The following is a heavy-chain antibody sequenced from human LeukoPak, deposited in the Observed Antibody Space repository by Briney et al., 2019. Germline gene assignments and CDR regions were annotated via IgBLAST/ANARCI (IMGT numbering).Heavy chain of an antibody. CDR1: VYTFTVYY. CDR3: ARDVRIAVAAPDY. J-gene: IGHJ4*02. Sequence: ASLKVSCKASVYTFTVYYMQWVRQAPGQGLEWMGWINPNTGGTKYKQKFQGRVAMTRNTSISKAYIELSRLRSDDTAVYYCARDVRIAVAAPDYWGQGTLVTVSS. CDR2: INPNTGGT. D-gene: IGHD6-19*01. V-gene: IGHV1-2*02.